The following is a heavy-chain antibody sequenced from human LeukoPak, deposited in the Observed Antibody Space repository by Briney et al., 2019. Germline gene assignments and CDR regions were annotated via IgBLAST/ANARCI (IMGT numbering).Heavy chain of an antibody. CDR2: IYTSGST. CDR3: ARERKGYSSSWSYYFDY. V-gene: IGHV4-4*07. Sequence: SETLSLTCAVYGGSFSGYYWSWIRQPAGKGLEWIGRIYTSGSTNYNPSLKSRVTMSVDTSKNQFSLKLSSVTAADTAVYYCARERKGYSSSWSYYFDYWGQGTLVTVSS. CDR1: GGSFSGYY. J-gene: IGHJ4*02. D-gene: IGHD6-13*01.